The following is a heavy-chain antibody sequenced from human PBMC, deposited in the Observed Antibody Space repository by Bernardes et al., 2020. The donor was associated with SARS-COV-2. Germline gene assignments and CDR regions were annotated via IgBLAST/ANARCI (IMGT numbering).Heavy chain of an antibody. CDR3: ARLGRDTIFGVVIILGGFDY. CDR2: IYYSGST. CDR1: GGSISSSSYY. V-gene: IGHV4-39*01. D-gene: IGHD3-3*01. J-gene: IGHJ4*02. Sequence: SETLSLTCTVSGGSISSSSYYWGWIRQPPGKGLEWIGSIYYSGSTYYNPSLKSRVTISVDTSKNQFSLKLSSVTAADTAVYYCARLGRDTIFGVVIILGGFDYLGQGTLVTVSS.